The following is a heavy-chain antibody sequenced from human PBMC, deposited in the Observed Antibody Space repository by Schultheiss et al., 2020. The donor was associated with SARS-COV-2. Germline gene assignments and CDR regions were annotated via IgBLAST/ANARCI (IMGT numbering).Heavy chain of an antibody. Sequence: SETLSLTCTVYGGSFSGYYWSWIRQPPGKGLEWIGYIYYSGSTYYNPSLKSRVTISADTSKNQFSLKLSSVTAADTAVYYCARYMAYCGGDCYSSAFDIWGQGTMVTVSS. CDR3: ARYMAYCGGDCYSSAFDI. J-gene: IGHJ3*02. D-gene: IGHD2-21*02. V-gene: IGHV4-59*08. CDR1: GGSFSGYY. CDR2: IYYSGST.